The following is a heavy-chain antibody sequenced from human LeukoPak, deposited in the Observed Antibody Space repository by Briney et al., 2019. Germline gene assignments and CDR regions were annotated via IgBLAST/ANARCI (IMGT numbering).Heavy chain of an antibody. V-gene: IGHV4-31*03. J-gene: IGHJ4*02. Sequence: SETLSLTCTVSGGSISSGGYYWSWIRQHPGKGLEWIGYIYYSGSTYYNPSLKSRVTISVDTSKNQFSLKLSSVTAADTAVYYCARDGKVTSGSVDYWGQGTLVTVSS. CDR2: IYYSGST. CDR3: ARDGKVTSGSVDY. D-gene: IGHD1-26*01. CDR1: GGSISSGGYY.